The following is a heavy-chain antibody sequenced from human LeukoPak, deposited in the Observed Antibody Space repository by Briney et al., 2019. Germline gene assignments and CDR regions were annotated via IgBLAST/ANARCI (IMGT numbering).Heavy chain of an antibody. Sequence: PSETLSLTCTVFGYSISDGYYWGWIRQPPGKGLESIGSIYHSGTTYYNPSLKSRVTISVDTSKNQFSVKLTSVTAADTAVYYCARVDNWNVQTHKYYYYMGVWGKGTTVTVSS. CDR1: GYSISDGYY. CDR3: ARVDNWNVQTHKYYYYMGV. J-gene: IGHJ6*03. D-gene: IGHD1-1*01. CDR2: IYHSGTT. V-gene: IGHV4-38-2*02.